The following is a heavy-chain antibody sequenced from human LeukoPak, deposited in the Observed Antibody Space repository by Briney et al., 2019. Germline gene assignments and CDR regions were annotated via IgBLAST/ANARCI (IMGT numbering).Heavy chain of an antibody. CDR3: AKDVVATISSGGYYFDY. D-gene: IGHD5-12*01. Sequence: GGSLRPSCTDSGFSMTTYAMSWVRQAPGKGLEWVSGISGSDGSTYYADSVKGRFTISRDSSKNTLYLQMNSLRAEDTAMYHCAKDVVATISSGGYYFDYWGQGTLVTVSS. CDR1: GFSMTTYA. CDR2: ISGSDGST. J-gene: IGHJ4*02. V-gene: IGHV3-23*01.